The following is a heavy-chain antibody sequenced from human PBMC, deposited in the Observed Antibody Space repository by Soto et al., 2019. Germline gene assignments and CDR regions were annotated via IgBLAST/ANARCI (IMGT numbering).Heavy chain of an antibody. Sequence: PVASLTLSCQVSGYDFTHYWVAWVRQTPGKGLEWMGVIYPCDADTKYSPSFQGRFTFSVDKSIDTAYLHWSSLEASDTAIYYCARVTNSADSGDFYSFAFWGQGALVPVSS. CDR2: IYPCDADT. CDR3: ARVTNSADSGDFYSFAF. V-gene: IGHV5-51*01. J-gene: IGHJ4*02. D-gene: IGHD3-22*01. CDR1: GYDFTHYW.